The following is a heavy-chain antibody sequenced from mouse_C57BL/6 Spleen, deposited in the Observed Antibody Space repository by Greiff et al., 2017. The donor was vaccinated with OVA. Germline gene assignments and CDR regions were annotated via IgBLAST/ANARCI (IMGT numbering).Heavy chain of an antibody. D-gene: IGHD2-4*01. V-gene: IGHV6-6*01. J-gene: IGHJ3*01. CDR2: IRNKANNHAT. CDR3: TRRGYDYEFAY. CDR1: GFTFSDAW. Sequence: EVQGVESGGGLVQPGGSMKLSCAASGFTFSDAWMDWVRQSPEKGLEWVAEIRNKANNHATYYAESVKGRFTISRDDSKSSVYLQMNSLRAEDTGIYYCTRRGYDYEFAYWGQGTLVTVSA.